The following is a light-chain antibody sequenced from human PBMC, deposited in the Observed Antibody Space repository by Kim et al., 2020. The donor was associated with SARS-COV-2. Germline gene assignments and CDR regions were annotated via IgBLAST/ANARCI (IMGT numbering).Light chain of an antibody. CDR1: QSVSSSC. CDR3: QQYGGSPYT. Sequence: EIMLTQSPATLSLSPGERGTLSCGASQSVSSSCLAWYQQRPGLAPRLLIYDASTRATGIPDRFSGSGSGTDFTLTISRLEPEDFAVYYCQQYGGSPYTFGQGTKLEI. V-gene: IGKV3D-20*01. J-gene: IGKJ2*01. CDR2: DAS.